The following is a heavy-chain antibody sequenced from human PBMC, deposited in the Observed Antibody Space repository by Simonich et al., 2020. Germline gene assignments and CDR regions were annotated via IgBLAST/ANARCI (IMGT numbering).Heavy chain of an antibody. V-gene: IGHV4-34*11. J-gene: IGHJ6*02. Sequence: QVQLQQWGAGLLKPSETLSLTCAVYGGSFSGYYWSWIRQPPGKGLEWIWYIYYSGSTNTHPSIRSRVTITVDTSKNQFSLKLSSVTAADTDVYYCARHRLVDGTTGTTGVDYYYGMDVWGQGTTVTVSS. CDR3: ARHRLVDGTTGTTGVDYYYGMDV. CDR1: GGSFSGYY. CDR2: IYYSGST. D-gene: IGHD1-1*01.